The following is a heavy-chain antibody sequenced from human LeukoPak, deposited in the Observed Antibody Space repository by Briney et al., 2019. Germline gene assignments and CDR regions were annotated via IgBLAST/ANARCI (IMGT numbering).Heavy chain of an antibody. V-gene: IGHV1-2*02. D-gene: IGHD3-3*01. CDR2: INPNSGGT. J-gene: IGHJ4*02. CDR3: ARNPNLRFLEWLPPTDY. Sequence: ASVKVSCKASGYTFTGYYMHWVRQAPGQGLEWMGWINPNSGGTNYAQKFQGRVTMTRDTSISTAYMELRSLRSDDTAVYYCARNPNLRFLEWLPPTDYWGQGTLVTVSS. CDR1: GYTFTGYY.